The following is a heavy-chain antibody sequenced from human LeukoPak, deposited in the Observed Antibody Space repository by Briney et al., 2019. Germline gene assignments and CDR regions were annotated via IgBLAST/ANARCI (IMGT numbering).Heavy chain of an antibody. Sequence: PSETLSLTCTVSGGSISSGDYYWSWIRQPPGKGLEWIGYIYYSGSTYYNPSLKSRVTISVDTSKNQFSLKLSSVTAADTAVYYCARDASALGYSYGIWGQGTLVTVSS. J-gene: IGHJ4*02. CDR3: ARDASALGYSYGI. V-gene: IGHV4-30-4*08. D-gene: IGHD5-18*01. CDR2: IYYSGST. CDR1: GGSISSGDYY.